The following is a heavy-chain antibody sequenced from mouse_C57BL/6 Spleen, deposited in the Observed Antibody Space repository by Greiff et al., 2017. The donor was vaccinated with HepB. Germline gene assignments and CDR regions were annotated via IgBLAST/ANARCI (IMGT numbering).Heavy chain of an antibody. Sequence: DVQLVESGGGLVKPGGSLKLSCAASGFTFSSYAMSWVRQTPEKRLEWVATISDGGSYTYYPDNVKGRFTISRDNAKHNLYLQMSHLKSEDTAMYYYASARTDYCDYWGQGTTLTVSS. CDR3: ASARTDYCDY. V-gene: IGHV5-4*01. J-gene: IGHJ2*01. CDR1: GFTFSSYA. CDR2: ISDGGSYT. D-gene: IGHD3-3*01.